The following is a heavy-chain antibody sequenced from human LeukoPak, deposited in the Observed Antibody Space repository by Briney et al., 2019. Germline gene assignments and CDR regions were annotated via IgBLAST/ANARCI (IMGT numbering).Heavy chain of an antibody. D-gene: IGHD6-19*01. J-gene: IGHJ4*02. Sequence: PGGSLRLSCAASGFSVSSKYMSWVRQAPGKGLVWVSRINRDGSSTNYADSVRGRFTISRDNAKNTLYLQMNSLRAEDAAVYYCARDFYSSGDYWGQGTLVTVSS. CDR3: ARDFYSSGDY. CDR1: GFSVSSKY. V-gene: IGHV3-74*01. CDR2: INRDGSST.